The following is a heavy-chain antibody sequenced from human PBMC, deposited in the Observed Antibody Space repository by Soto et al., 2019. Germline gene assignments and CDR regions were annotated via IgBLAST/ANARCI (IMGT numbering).Heavy chain of an antibody. J-gene: IGHJ4*02. CDR3: ERGRDQPPGGVYLDS. V-gene: IGHV1-69*01. D-gene: IGHD3-16*01. Sequence: QVQLVQSGAEVKKPGSSVKVSCKASGGAFNNYIFDWVRQAPGQGLEWMGGIIPMFGTPKYAQTFQDRITVSADVSTGTAYMELTSLRFDDTASYFCERGRDQPPGGVYLDSWGEGTRVTVS. CDR2: IIPMFGTP. CDR1: GGAFNNYI.